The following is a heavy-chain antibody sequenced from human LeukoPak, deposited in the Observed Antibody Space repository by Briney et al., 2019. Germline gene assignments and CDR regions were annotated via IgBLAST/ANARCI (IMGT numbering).Heavy chain of an antibody. V-gene: IGHV3-21*01. D-gene: IGHD5-18*01. Sequence: PGGSLRLSCAASGFTFSIYSMNWVRLAPGKGLEWVSSISSSRSYIYYADSVMGRFTISRDNAKNSLYLQMNSLRVEDTAVYYCAKDSILTNWKLIYSYGAFDYWGQGTLVTVPS. J-gene: IGHJ4*02. CDR1: GFTFSIYS. CDR2: ISSSRSYI. CDR3: AKDSILTNWKLIYSYGAFDY.